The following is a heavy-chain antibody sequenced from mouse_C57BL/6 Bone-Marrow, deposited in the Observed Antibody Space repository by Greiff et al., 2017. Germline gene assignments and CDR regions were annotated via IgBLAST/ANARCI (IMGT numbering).Heavy chain of an antibody. V-gene: IGHV1-7*01. Sequence: QVQLQQSGAELAKPGASVKLSCKASGSTFTSSWMHWVKQRPGPGLEWIGYLNPSSGYTKYTQKFTDKATLSADKSSSTAYMQLSRLTYEDSAVYYCARERTLDDWGQGTTRTVAT. CDR1: GSTFTSSW. J-gene: IGHJ2*01. CDR2: LNPSSGYT. CDR3: ARERTLDD.